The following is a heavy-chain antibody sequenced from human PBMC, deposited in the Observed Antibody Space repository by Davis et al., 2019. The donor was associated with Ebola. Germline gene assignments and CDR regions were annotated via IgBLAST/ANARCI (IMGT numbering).Heavy chain of an antibody. D-gene: IGHD6-13*01. J-gene: IGHJ5*02. Sequence: GESLKISCAASGFTFSTYAMSWVRQAPGKGLEWVSTIGTSGDTYYADSVRGRLTISRDNSKNTVYLQMDSLRADDTAVYYCATRDVSSNCFGFYPWGQGTLVTASS. CDR3: ATRDVSSNCFGFYP. V-gene: IGHV3-23*01. CDR1: GFTFSTYA. CDR2: IGTSGDT.